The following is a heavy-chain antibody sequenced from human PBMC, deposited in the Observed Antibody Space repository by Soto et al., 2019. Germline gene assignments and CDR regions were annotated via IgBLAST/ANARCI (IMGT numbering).Heavy chain of an antibody. CDR1: GFTFSSYG. CDR2: ISYDGSNK. J-gene: IGHJ6*02. V-gene: IGHV3-30*18. Sequence: GGSLRLSCAASGFTFSSYGMHWVRQAPGKGLEWVAVISYDGSNKYYADSVKGRFTISRDNSKNMLYLQMNSLRAEDTAVYYCAKEYNWGYYYYGMDVWGQGTTVTVSS. D-gene: IGHD1-20*01. CDR3: AKEYNWGYYYYGMDV.